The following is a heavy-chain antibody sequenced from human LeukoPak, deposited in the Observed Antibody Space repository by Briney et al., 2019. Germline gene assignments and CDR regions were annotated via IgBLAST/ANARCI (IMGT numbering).Heavy chain of an antibody. CDR2: ISYSGST. V-gene: IGHV4-59*08. J-gene: IGHJ4*02. D-gene: IGHD5-12*01. CDR1: GGSIGSYY. Sequence: PSETLSLTCTVSGGSIGSYYWSWIRQPPGKGLEWIAYISYSGSTNYNPSLRSRVTISLDTSKNHFSLKLSSVTAADTAVYYCARQSSGYDLGPFAYWGQGTLVTVSS. CDR3: ARQSSGYDLGPFAY.